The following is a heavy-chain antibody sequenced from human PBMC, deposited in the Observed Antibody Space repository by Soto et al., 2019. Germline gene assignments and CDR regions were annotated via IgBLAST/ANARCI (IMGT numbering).Heavy chain of an antibody. Sequence: GASVKVSCKASGYTFTGYYMHWVRQAPGQGLEWMGWINPNSGGTNYAQKFQGWVTMTRDTSISTAYMELSRLRSDDTAVYYCASAVAAAGPTDAFDIWGQGTMVTVSS. CDR3: ASAVAAAGPTDAFDI. V-gene: IGHV1-2*04. D-gene: IGHD6-13*01. CDR2: INPNSGGT. J-gene: IGHJ3*02. CDR1: GYTFTGYY.